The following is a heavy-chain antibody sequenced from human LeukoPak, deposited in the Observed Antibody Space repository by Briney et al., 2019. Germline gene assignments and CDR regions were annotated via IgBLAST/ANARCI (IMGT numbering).Heavy chain of an antibody. Sequence: EASVKVSCKASGGTFSSYAISWVRQAPGQGLEWMGGIIPIFGTANYAQKFQGRVTITADESTSTAYMELSSPRSEDTAVYYCARTKKSIHYYDSSGYYRDFDYWGQGTLVTVSS. CDR2: IIPIFGTA. D-gene: IGHD3-22*01. V-gene: IGHV1-69*13. CDR1: GGTFSSYA. J-gene: IGHJ4*02. CDR3: ARTKKSIHYYDSSGYYRDFDY.